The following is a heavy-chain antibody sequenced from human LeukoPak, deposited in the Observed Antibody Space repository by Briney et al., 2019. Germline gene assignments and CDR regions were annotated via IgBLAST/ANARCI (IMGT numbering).Heavy chain of an antibody. V-gene: IGHV4-61*01. CDR3: ARRSGSYPYYFDY. Sequence: SETLSLTCAVSGGSVSSGSDYWSWIRQPPGKGLEWIGYIYYSGSTTYNPSLKSRVTISVDTSKNQFSLKLSSVTAADTAMYFCARRSGSYPYYFDYWGQGTLVTVSS. CDR2: IYYSGST. CDR1: GGSVSSGSDY. J-gene: IGHJ4*02. D-gene: IGHD1-26*01.